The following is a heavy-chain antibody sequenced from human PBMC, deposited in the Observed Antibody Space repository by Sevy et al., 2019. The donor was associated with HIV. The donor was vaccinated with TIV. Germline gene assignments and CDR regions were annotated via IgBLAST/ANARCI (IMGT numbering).Heavy chain of an antibody. CDR2: IWFDGSNT. J-gene: IGHJ4*02. V-gene: IGHV3-33*01. CDR3: ARDLEFYDYGDYGPAFMPDY. Sequence: GESLKISYAASGFTFSTYGMHWVRQAPGKGLEWVAVIWFDGSNTYYADSVKGRFTISRDIAKNTLHLQMNSLRAEDTAVYYCARDLEFYDYGDYGPAFMPDYWGQGTLVTVSS. CDR1: GFTFSTYG. D-gene: IGHD4-17*01.